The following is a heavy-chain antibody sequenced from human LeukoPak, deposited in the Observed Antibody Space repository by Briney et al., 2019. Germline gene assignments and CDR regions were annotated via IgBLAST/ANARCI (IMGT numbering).Heavy chain of an antibody. CDR2: INHSGST. Sequence: SETLSLTCAVYGGSFSGYYWSWIRQPPGKGLEWIGEINHSGSTNYNPSLKRRVTISVDTSKNQFSLKLSSVTAADTAVYYCAAHMLTFEGYTFDYWGQGTLVTVSS. D-gene: IGHD3-16*01. J-gene: IGHJ4*02. V-gene: IGHV4-34*01. CDR1: GGSFSGYY. CDR3: AAHMLTFEGYTFDY.